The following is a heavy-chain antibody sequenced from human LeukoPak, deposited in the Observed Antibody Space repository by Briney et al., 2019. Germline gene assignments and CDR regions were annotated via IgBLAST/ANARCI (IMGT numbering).Heavy chain of an antibody. CDR1: GFTFSSYG. D-gene: IGHD5-18*01. CDR3: AKESLVQLCFDY. J-gene: IGHJ4*02. V-gene: IGHV3-30*18. CDR2: ISYDGSNK. Sequence: PGRSLRLSCAASGFTFSSYGMHWVRQAPGKGLEWVAVISYDGSNKYYADSVKGRFTISRDNSKNTLYLQMNSLRAEDTAVYYCAKESLVQLCFDYWGQGTLVTVSS.